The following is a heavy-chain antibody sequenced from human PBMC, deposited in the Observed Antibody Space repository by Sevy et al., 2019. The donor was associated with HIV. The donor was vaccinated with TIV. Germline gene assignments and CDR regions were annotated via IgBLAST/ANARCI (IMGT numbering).Heavy chain of an antibody. Sequence: GGSLRLSCAASGFTFSSYAMHWVRQAPGKGLEWVAVISYDGSNKYYADSVKGRFTISRDNSKNTLYLQMNSLRAEDSAVYYCATDFMGYFDYWGQGTLVTVSS. CDR1: GFTFSSYA. CDR3: ATDFMGYFDY. V-gene: IGHV3-30-3*01. J-gene: IGHJ4*02. CDR2: ISYDGSNK.